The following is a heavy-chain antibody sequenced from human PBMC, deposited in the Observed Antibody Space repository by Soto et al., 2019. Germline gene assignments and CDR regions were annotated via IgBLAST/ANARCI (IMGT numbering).Heavy chain of an antibody. Sequence: PSETLSLTCAVYAGSFHGYYWSWIRQPPGKGLEWIGEVNHSGSANYNPTFKSRVSISVDTSQKQMSLQLRSVSAADTAVYYCTKGPQAGYYDSWTFYYSVPWVHGILVAVSS. CDR1: AGSFHGYY. J-gene: IGHJ5*02. D-gene: IGHD3-3*01. CDR3: TKGPQAGYYDSWTFYYSVP. V-gene: IGHV4-34*01. CDR2: VNHSGSA.